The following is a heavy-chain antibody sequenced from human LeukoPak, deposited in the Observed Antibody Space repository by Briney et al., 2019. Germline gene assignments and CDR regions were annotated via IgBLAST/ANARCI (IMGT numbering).Heavy chain of an antibody. Sequence: GASVKVSCKASGYTFTSYGISWVRQAPGQGLEWMGWISAYNGNTNYAQKLQGRVTMTTDTSTSTAYMELRSLRSDDTAVYYCAREGGYYYDSSGETDYWGQGTLVTVSS. V-gene: IGHV1-18*01. CDR2: ISAYNGNT. D-gene: IGHD3-22*01. J-gene: IGHJ4*02. CDR3: AREGGYYYDSSGETDY. CDR1: GYTFTSYG.